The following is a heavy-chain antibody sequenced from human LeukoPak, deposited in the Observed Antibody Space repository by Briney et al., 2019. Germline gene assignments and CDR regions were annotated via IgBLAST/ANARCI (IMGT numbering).Heavy chain of an antibody. Sequence: PSETLSLTCAVYGGSFSGYYWSWIRQPPGKGLEWIGEINHSGSTYYNPSLKSRVTISVDRSKNQFSLKLSSVTAADTAVYYCASGFGEFYFDYWGQGTLVTVSS. V-gene: IGHV4-34*01. D-gene: IGHD3-10*01. CDR1: GGSFSGYY. J-gene: IGHJ4*02. CDR3: ASGFGEFYFDY. CDR2: INHSGST.